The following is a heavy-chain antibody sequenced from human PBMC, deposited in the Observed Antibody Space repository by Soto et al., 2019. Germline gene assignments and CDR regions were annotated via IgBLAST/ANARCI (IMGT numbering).Heavy chain of an antibody. CDR1: GYTFTRYA. V-gene: IGHV1-3*01. CDR2: INADNGNT. Sequence: QVQLVQSGAEVKKPGASVKVSCKASGYTFTRYAIRWVRQAPGQGLEWMGWINADNGNTKYSQKLQGRVTITRDTSASTAYMELSSLRSEDTAVYYWARDFLSYLRYFEWTNWFDPWGQGTLVTVSS. CDR3: ARDFLSYLRYFEWTNWFDP. J-gene: IGHJ5*02. D-gene: IGHD3-9*01.